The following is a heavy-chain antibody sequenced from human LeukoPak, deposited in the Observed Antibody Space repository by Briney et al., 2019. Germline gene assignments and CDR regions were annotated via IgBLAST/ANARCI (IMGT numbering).Heavy chain of an antibody. CDR1: GGSFSGYY. CDR2: IYYSGSA. V-gene: IGHV4-59*01. Sequence: PSETLSLTCAVYGGSFSGYYWSWIRQPPGKGLEWIGYIYYSGSANYNPSLKSRVTISVDTSKNQFSLKLSSVTAADTAVYYCARDHMVRGVSPFDYWGQGTLVTVSS. CDR3: ARDHMVRGVSPFDY. J-gene: IGHJ4*02. D-gene: IGHD3-10*01.